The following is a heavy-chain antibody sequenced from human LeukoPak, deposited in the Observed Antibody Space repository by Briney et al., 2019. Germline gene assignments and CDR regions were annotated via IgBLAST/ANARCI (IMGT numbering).Heavy chain of an antibody. CDR2: INPGGHST. CDR3: ARVPLSSGDDY. CDR1: GYTFTNYY. V-gene: IGHV1-46*01. D-gene: IGHD7-27*01. Sequence: ASVKVSCKASGYTFTNYYIHWVRQAPGQGLEWMGIINPGGHSTSYAQKFQGRVTMTRDTSTSTVYMELSSLRSDDTAVYYCARVPLSSGDDYWGQGTLVTVSS. J-gene: IGHJ4*02.